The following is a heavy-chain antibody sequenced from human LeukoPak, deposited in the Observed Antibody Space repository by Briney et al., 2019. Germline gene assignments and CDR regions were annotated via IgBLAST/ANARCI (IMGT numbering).Heavy chain of an antibody. CDR3: VKAKQTFTGGNFEHRALDP. D-gene: IGHD3-9*01. CDR2: XXXXGQHE. V-gene: IGHV3-30*02. CDR1: GRTFSGXX. J-gene: IGHJ5*02. Sequence: PGGAVRLSCAGSGRTFSGXXMDGVGQAPGXGXEXXXXXXXXGQHELYAASVKGRFTVSRDNPKNTVYLEMNSLRLEDTAVYYCVKAKQTFTGGNFEHRALDPWGQGTLLTVS.